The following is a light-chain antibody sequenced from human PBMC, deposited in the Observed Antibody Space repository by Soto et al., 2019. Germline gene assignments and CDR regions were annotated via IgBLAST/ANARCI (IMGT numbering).Light chain of an antibody. CDR3: QQRGNWPYT. V-gene: IGKV3-11*01. CDR2: DAF. J-gene: IGKJ2*01. CDR1: QSVSSY. Sequence: EIVLTQSPATLSLSPGERATLSCRASQSVSSYLAWYQQKPGQAPRLLIYDAFNRATGIPARFSGSGSGTDFTLTISSLESEDSAVYYCQQRGNWPYTFGQGTKLEIK.